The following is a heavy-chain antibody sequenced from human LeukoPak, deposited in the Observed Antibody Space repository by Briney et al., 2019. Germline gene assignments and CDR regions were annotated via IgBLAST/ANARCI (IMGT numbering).Heavy chain of an antibody. D-gene: IGHD6-6*01. V-gene: IGHV1-69*05. J-gene: IGHJ6*03. CDR1: GGTFSSYA. CDR3: ARLERVAARSYYYYYMDV. Sequence: SVKVSCKASGGTFSSYAISGVRQAPGQGLEGMGGIIPIFCTANYAQKFQGRVTITTDESTSTAYMELSSLRSEDTAVYYCARLERVAARSYYYYYMDVWGKGTTVTVSS. CDR2: IIPIFCTA.